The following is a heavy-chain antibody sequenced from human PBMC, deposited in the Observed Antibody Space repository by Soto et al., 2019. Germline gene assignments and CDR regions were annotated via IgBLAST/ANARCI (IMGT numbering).Heavy chain of an antibody. D-gene: IGHD2-15*01. CDR2: ITTSSSYR. Sequence: EVQLVESGGGLVKPGGSLRLSCAASGFTFSTYSMNWVRQAPGKGLEWVSDITTSSSYRFYADSVKGRFTISRDDAKNSLYLQMNSLRFEDTGVYYCARDLGVALATLTLDYWGQGTLVTVSS. J-gene: IGHJ4*02. CDR1: GFTFSTYS. CDR3: ARDLGVALATLTLDY. V-gene: IGHV3-21*01.